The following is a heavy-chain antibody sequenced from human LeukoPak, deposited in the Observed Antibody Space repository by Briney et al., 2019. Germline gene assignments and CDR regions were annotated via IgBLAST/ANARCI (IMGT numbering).Heavy chain of an antibody. J-gene: IGHJ5*02. CDR2: IKQDGSEK. Sequence: PGGSLRLSCAASGFTFSSYWMSWVRQAPGKGLEWVSNIKQDGSEKYYVDSVKGRFTISRDNAKNSLYLQMNSLSAEDTAVYYCARVNTAMVTWANWFDPWGQGTLVTVSS. CDR3: ARVNTAMVTWANWFDP. V-gene: IGHV3-7*01. CDR1: GFTFSSYW. D-gene: IGHD5-18*01.